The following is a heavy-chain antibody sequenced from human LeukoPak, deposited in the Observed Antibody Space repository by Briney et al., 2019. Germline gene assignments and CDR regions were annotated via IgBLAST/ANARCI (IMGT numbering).Heavy chain of an antibody. CDR1: GFTVSSNE. V-gene: IGHV3-38-3*01. Sequence: GGSLRLSCAASGFTVSSNEMSWVRQAPGKGLEWVSSISGGSTYYADSVKGRFTVSRDNSKNTLYLQMSSLRAEDTAVYYCAKDERNWNYNLASQTYDWGQGTLVTVSS. CDR2: ISGGST. J-gene: IGHJ4*02. CDR3: AKDERNWNYNLASQTYD. D-gene: IGHD1-7*01.